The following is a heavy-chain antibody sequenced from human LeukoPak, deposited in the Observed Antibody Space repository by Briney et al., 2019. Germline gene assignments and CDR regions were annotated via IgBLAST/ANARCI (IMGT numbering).Heavy chain of an antibody. CDR3: ATKAGSGGGYFDY. Sequence: GGSLRLSCAASGLTVSTDYMSWVRQAPGRGLEWVSVIFPSHSTYYADSVKGRFTISRDNSKNAVYLQMNSLRPEDTAVYYCATKAGSGGGYFDYWGQGTLVTVSS. J-gene: IGHJ4*02. CDR2: IFPSHST. CDR1: GLTVSTDY. D-gene: IGHD3-10*01. V-gene: IGHV3-53*05.